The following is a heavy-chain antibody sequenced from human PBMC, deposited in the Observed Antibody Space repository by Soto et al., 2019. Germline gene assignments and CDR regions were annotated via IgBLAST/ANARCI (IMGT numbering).Heavy chain of an antibody. J-gene: IGHJ6*03. CDR3: AVSWIQLWVPNYYYMDV. D-gene: IGHD5-18*01. CDR2: INSDGSST. CDR1: GFTFGDYA. Sequence: PGGSLRLSCTASGFTFGDYAMSWFRQAPGKELVWVSRINSDGSSTSYADSVKGRFTISRDNAKNTLYLQMNSLRAEDTAVYYCAVSWIQLWVPNYYYMDVWGKGTTVTVSS. V-gene: IGHV3-74*01.